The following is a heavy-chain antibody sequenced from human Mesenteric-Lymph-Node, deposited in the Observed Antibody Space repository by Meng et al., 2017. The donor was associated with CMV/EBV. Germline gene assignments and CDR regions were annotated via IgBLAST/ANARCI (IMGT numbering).Heavy chain of an antibody. J-gene: IGHJ4*02. D-gene: IGHD2-2*01. CDR2: IYYSGST. CDR3: ARDPVLIVVVPAATGVDY. CDR1: GGSISSSSYY. V-gene: IGHV4-39*07. Sequence: SETLSLTCTVSGGSISSSSYYRGWIRQPPGKGLEWIGSIYYSGSTYYNPSLKSRVTISVDTSKNQFSLKLSSVTAADTAVYYCARDPVLIVVVPAATGVDYWGQGTLVTVSS.